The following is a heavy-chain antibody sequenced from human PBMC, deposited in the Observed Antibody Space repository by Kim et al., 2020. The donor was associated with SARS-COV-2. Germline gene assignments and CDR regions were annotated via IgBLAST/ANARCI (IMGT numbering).Heavy chain of an antibody. J-gene: IGHJ6*02. D-gene: IGHD6-19*01. CDR1: GGPISSYY. Sequence: SETLSLTCTVSGGPISSYYWSWIRQPPGKGLEWIGYIYYSGSTNYNPSLKSRVTISVDTSKNQFSLKLSSVTAADTAVYYCARDKGVQWLPLYGMDVWGQGTTVTVSS. CDR2: IYYSGST. CDR3: ARDKGVQWLPLYGMDV. V-gene: IGHV4-59*01.